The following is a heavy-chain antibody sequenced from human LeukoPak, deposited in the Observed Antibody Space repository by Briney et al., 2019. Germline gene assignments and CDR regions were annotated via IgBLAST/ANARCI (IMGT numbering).Heavy chain of an antibody. V-gene: IGHV7-4-1*02. CDR1: GYSFNGYY. CDR2: INTNTGNP. CDR3: ARESNYYDSSGYYGLFDY. D-gene: IGHD3-22*01. J-gene: IGHJ4*02. Sequence: ASVKVSCKASGYSFNGYYMHWVRQAPGQGLEWMGWINTNTGNPTYAQGFTGRFVFSLDTSVSTAYLQISSLKAEDTAVYYCARESNYYDSSGYYGLFDYWGQGTLVTVSS.